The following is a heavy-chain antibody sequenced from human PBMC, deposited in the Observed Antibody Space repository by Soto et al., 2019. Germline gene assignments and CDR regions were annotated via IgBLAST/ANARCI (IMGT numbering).Heavy chain of an antibody. D-gene: IGHD2-15*01. CDR1: GGSIISYY. CDR2: IYYSGST. J-gene: IGHJ4*02. CDR3: ASRYGGNIDY. V-gene: IGHV4-59*01. Sequence: SETLSLTCTVSGGSIISYYWSWIRQPPGKGLEWIGYIYYSGSTNYNPSLKSRVTISVDTSKNQFSLKVRCVTAADTAVYYCASRYGGNIDYWSQGTVVTVSS.